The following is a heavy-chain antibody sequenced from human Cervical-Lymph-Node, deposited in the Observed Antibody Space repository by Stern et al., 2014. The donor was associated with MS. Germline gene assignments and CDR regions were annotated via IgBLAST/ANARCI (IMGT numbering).Heavy chain of an antibody. CDR1: GFSVSSNY. Sequence: EVQLVESGGGLVQPGGSLRLSCAASGFSVSSNYMSWVRQAPGKGLEWVSIIDSGGSTSYADSVKGRFAISRDNSKNTLYLQMNSLRAEDTAVYYCASRPTLDRIWGQGTLVTVSS. CDR3: ASRPTLDRI. J-gene: IGHJ4*02. CDR2: IDSGGST. D-gene: IGHD2-15*01. V-gene: IGHV3-66*02.